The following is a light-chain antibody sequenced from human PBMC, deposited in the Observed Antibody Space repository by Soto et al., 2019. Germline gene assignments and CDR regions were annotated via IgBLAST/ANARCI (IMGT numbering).Light chain of an antibody. J-gene: IGLJ1*01. V-gene: IGLV2-14*01. Sequence: LTQPASVSGSPGQSITISCTGTSGDIGSYNRVSWYQQHPGKAPKLIIYEVTDRPSGVSNRFSGSKSGNTASLTISGLQAEDEAEYYCSSYTNIKTRACVFGTGTKVTVL. CDR3: SSYTNIKTRACV. CDR1: SGDIGSYNR. CDR2: EVT.